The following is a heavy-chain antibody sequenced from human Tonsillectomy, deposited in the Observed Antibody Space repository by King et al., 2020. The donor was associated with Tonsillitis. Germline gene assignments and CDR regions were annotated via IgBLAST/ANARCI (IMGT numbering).Heavy chain of an antibody. J-gene: IGHJ2*01. CDR3: AKDSESITMVRGVPNWYFDL. D-gene: IGHD3-10*01. CDR1: GFTFSSYA. CDR2: ISGSGRSR. V-gene: IGHV3-23*04. Sequence: VQLVESGGGLVQPGGSLRLSCAASGFTFSSYAMSWVRQAPGKGLEWVSGISGSGRSRYYADSVKGRFTISRDNSKNTLYLQMNSLRVEDTAPYYCAKDSESITMVRGVPNWYFDLWGRGTLVTVSS.